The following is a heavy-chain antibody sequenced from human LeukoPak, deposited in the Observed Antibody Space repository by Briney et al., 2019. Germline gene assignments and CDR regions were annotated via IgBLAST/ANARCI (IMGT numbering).Heavy chain of an antibody. CDR2: ISEDGRNK. CDR1: GFTFNNYG. D-gene: IGHD6-13*01. CDR3: AKDRETTASGTFDF. V-gene: IGHV3-30*18. J-gene: IGHJ4*02. Sequence: GRSLRLSCAASGFTFNNYGMHYVRQAPGKGLEWVAVISEDGRNKNYADSVRGRFTISRDNSNNRMYLQMNSLRVEDTGVYYCAKDRETTASGTFDFWGQGTLVTVSS.